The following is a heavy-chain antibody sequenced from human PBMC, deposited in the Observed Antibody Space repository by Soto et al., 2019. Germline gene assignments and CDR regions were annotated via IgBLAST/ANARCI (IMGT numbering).Heavy chain of an antibody. J-gene: IGHJ4*02. Sequence: QVQLVQSGAEVKKPGASVKVSCKASGYTFTSYYMHWVRQAPGQGLEWMGIINPSGGSTSYAQKFQGRVTMTRDTSTNTVYMELSSLRSEDTAVYYCARDGRSSYSSAWYYFDYWGQGTLVTVSS. D-gene: IGHD6-19*01. CDR3: ARDGRSSYSSAWYYFDY. V-gene: IGHV1-46*01. CDR1: GYTFTSYY. CDR2: INPSGGST.